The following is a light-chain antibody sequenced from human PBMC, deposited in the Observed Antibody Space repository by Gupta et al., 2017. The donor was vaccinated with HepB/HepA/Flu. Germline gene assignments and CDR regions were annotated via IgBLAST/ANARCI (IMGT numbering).Light chain of an antibody. J-gene: IGLJ1*01. CDR2: SNN. Sequence: QSVLPQPPSASGTPGQRVTISCSGSSSNIGSNTVNWYQQLPGTAPNLLIYSNNKRPSGVPERFSGSKSGTSASLAISGLQAEDEADYYCAAWDDSLNVYVFGTGTKVTVL. V-gene: IGLV1-44*01. CDR1: SSNIGSNT. CDR3: AAWDDSLNVYV.